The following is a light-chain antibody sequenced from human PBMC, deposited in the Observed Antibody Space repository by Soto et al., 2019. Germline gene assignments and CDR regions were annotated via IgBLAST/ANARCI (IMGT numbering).Light chain of an antibody. V-gene: IGKV3-15*01. J-gene: IGKJ1*01. CDR3: QQYNNWTRT. Sequence: EIVLTQSPSTLSWSAGERATLSCRASQSVSSYLAWYHQKPGQAPRLLIYGASTRATGIPARFSGSGSGTEFTLTINSLQSEDFAVYYCQQYNNWTRTFGQGTKVDIK. CDR1: QSVSSY. CDR2: GAS.